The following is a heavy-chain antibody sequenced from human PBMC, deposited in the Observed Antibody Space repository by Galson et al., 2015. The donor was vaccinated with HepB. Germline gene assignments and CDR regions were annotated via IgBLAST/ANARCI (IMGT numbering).Heavy chain of an antibody. J-gene: IGHJ4*02. CDR1: GFTFSSYA. V-gene: IGHV3-23*01. Sequence: SLRLSCAASGFTFSSYAMSWVRQAPGKGLEWVSAISGSGGSTYYADSVKGRFTISRDNSKNTLYLQMNSLRAEDTAVYYRAKDPNEWEIVVVPAAANFDYWGQGTLVTVSS. CDR2: ISGSGGST. D-gene: IGHD2-2*01. CDR3: AKDPNEWEIVVVPAAANFDY.